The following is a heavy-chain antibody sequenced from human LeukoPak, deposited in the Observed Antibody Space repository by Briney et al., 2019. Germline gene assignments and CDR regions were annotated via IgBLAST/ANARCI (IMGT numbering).Heavy chain of an antibody. CDR1: GFTVSSNY. CDR3: ARNNWGYAFDI. Sequence: GGSLRLSCAASGFTVSSNYMSWVRQAPGNGLEWVSVIYSGGSTYYADSVKGRFTISRDNSKNTLYLQMNSLRAEDTAVYYCARNNWGYAFDIWGQGTMVTVSS. J-gene: IGHJ3*02. V-gene: IGHV3-66*01. CDR2: IYSGGST. D-gene: IGHD7-27*01.